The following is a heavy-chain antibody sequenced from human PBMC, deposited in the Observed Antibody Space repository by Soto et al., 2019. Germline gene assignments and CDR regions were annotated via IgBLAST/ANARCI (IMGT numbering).Heavy chain of an antibody. CDR1: GFTFSNYA. CDR3: AKDSISYNGIYDAFDV. CDR2: IGGGDDI. V-gene: IGHV3-23*01. J-gene: IGHJ3*01. D-gene: IGHD3-3*02. Sequence: PGGSLRLSCEASGFTFSNYAMAWVRQTPGEGPEWVSTIGGGDDIFYAESVQGRFIISRDDSRSTMYLQMDNLRVEDTAIYFCAKDSISYNGIYDAFDVWGXGTVVT.